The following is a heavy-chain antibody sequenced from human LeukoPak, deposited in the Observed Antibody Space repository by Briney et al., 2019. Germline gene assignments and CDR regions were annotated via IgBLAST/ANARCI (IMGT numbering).Heavy chain of an antibody. Sequence: GGSLRLSCAVSGFTFSSYWMNWVRQAPGKGLEWVANIKQDGSEKYYVDSVKGRFTISRDNAKNSLYLQMNSLRAEDTAVYYCVRGCNGGSCYSHIDYWGQGTLVTVSS. CDR2: IKQDGSEK. CDR1: GFTFSSYW. CDR3: VRGCNGGSCYSHIDY. V-gene: IGHV3-7*01. D-gene: IGHD2-15*01. J-gene: IGHJ4*02.